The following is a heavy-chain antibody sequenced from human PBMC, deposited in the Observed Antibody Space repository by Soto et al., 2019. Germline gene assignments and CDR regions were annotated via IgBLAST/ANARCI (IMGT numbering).Heavy chain of an antibody. D-gene: IGHD2-2*01. V-gene: IGHV3-23*01. J-gene: IGHJ6*01. CDR3: VKDTQTHAVAAAILRQHTYYGMDV. CDR2: ISGSGGSS. Sequence: EVQLLESGGGLAQPGGSLRLSCEASGFTFKNYAMSWVRQAPGKGLEWISIISGSGGSSFYADSVKGRFTISRDNSKNTLFLHMNSLRVDDTAVFFCVKDTQTHAVAAAILRQHTYYGMDVWGQGTAVTVSS. CDR1: GFTFKNYA.